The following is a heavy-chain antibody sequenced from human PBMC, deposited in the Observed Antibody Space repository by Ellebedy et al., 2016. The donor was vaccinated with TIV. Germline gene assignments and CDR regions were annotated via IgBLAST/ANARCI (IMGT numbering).Heavy chain of an antibody. Sequence: MPSETLSLTCTVSGGSISTYYWTWIRQPPGKGLEWIGYIYNSGTTNYSPSLKSRVTISLDTSNKQFSLKLSSATAADTAVYYCARSRHQWELPHDPFAIWGPGTLVTVSS. J-gene: IGHJ3*02. CDR3: ARSRHQWELPHDPFAI. V-gene: IGHV4-59*08. D-gene: IGHD1-26*01. CDR1: GGSISTYY. CDR2: IYNSGTT.